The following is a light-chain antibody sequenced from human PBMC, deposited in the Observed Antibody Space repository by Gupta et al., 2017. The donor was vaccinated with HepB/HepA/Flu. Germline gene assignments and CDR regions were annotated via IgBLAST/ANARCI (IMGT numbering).Light chain of an antibody. CDR1: DFRGGDDFRRKR. V-gene: IGLV3-21*03. CDR2: DDT. CDR3: QVWDYSSGDWV. Sequence: SYVLTQPPSVSAAPGNTARLTCGGDDFRGGDDFRRKRVHWYQQKTGQAPLVVIYDDTDRPSGIPERFSGFKSGNTATLTINRVESGDEADYYCQVWDYSSGDWVFGGGTKLTVL. J-gene: IGLJ3*02.